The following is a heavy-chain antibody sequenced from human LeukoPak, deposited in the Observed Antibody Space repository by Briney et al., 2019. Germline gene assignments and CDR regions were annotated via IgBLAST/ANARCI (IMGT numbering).Heavy chain of an antibody. V-gene: IGHV3-11*01. D-gene: IGHD4-17*01. CDR1: RFTFSDYY. Sequence: PGGSLTLSCEASRFTFSDYYMSWIRQAPGEGLEWLSYISSSGSTMYYADSVKGRFTISRDNAKNSLYLQMNSLRAEDTAVYYCARVRAYDYGEYWWFDPWGQGTLVTVSS. CDR3: ARVRAYDYGEYWWFDP. J-gene: IGHJ5*02. CDR2: ISSSGSTM.